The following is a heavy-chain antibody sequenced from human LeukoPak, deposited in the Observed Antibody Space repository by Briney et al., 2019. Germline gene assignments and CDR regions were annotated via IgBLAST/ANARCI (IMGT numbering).Heavy chain of an antibody. D-gene: IGHD5-18*01. CDR2: IYYSGNT. CDR3: ARDHVDTAMVDY. J-gene: IGHJ4*02. V-gene: IGHV4-31*03. Sequence: PSETLSLTCTVSGGSISSGGYYWSWIRQHPGKGLEWIGYIYYSGNTYYNPSLKSRVTISVDTSKNQFSLKLSSVTAADTAVYYCARDHVDTAMVDYWGQGTLVTVSS. CDR1: GGSISSGGYY.